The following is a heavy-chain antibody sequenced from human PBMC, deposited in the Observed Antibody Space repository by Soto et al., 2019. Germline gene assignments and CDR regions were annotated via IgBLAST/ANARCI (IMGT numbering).Heavy chain of an antibody. Sequence: ASVKVSCKAPADTFTSYYIHWVRQATGQGLEWMGWMNPGSGDTGYAQKFQGRVTMTRDISIATAYMELNSLTSEDTAIYYCARMESFGSLNWFDPWGQGTLVTAPQ. CDR3: ARMESFGSLNWFDP. V-gene: IGHV1-8*02. D-gene: IGHD5-18*01. CDR2: MNPGSGDT. J-gene: IGHJ5*02. CDR1: ADTFTSYY.